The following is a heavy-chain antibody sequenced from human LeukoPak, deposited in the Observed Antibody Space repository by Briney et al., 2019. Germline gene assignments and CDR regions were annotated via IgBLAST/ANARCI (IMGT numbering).Heavy chain of an antibody. CDR1: GGSINGYY. CDR3: ARAAGRDGYSSVLYYFDY. Sequence: SETLSLTCTVSGGSINGYYWNWIRQPPGKGLEWIGYIYYSGSTNYNPSLKSRVTISVDTSKNQFSLKLSSVTAADTAVYYCARAAGRDGYSSVLYYFDYWGQGTLVTVSS. CDR2: IYYSGST. J-gene: IGHJ4*02. D-gene: IGHD5-24*01. V-gene: IGHV4-59*01.